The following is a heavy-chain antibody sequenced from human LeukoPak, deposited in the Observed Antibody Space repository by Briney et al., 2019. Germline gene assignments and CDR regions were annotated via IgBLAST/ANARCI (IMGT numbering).Heavy chain of an antibody. CDR3: ARASVGFDY. V-gene: IGHV3-13*01. CDR2: ISTAGDT. CDR1: GFTFSSFD. J-gene: IGHJ4*02. D-gene: IGHD1-26*01. Sequence: PGRSLRLSCAASGFTFSSFDMHWVRQATGKGLEWVSTISTAGDTYYPDSVKGRFTVSRENAKNSLYLQMNSLRAEDTAVYYCARASVGFDYWGQGTLVTVSS.